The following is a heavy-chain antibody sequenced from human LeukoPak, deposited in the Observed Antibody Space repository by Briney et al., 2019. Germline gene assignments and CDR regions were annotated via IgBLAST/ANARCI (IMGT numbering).Heavy chain of an antibody. CDR1: GGSIISYY. J-gene: IGHJ4*02. V-gene: IGHV4-59*01. Sequence: SETLSLTCSVSGGSIISYYWSWIRQPPGKGLEWIGYIYYSGSTDYNPSLKSRVTISVDTSKNQFFLTLYSVTAADTAVYYCARLHFSIYLNDYWGQGTLVTVSS. CDR2: IYYSGST. CDR3: ARLHFSIYLNDY. D-gene: IGHD4-11*01.